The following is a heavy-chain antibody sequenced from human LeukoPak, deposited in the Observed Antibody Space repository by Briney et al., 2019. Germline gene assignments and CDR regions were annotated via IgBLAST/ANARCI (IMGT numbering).Heavy chain of an antibody. CDR3: ARGPLPFSCGXXXXAFDI. CDR2: ISAYNGNT. J-gene: IGHJ3*02. D-gene: IGHD2-21*01. CDR1: GYTFTSYG. Sequence: ASVKVSCKASGYTFTSYGISWVRQAPGQGLEWMGWISAYNGNTNYAQKLQGRVTMTRNTSISTAYMELSSLRSEDTAVYYCARGPLPFSCGXXXXAFDIW. V-gene: IGHV1-18*01.